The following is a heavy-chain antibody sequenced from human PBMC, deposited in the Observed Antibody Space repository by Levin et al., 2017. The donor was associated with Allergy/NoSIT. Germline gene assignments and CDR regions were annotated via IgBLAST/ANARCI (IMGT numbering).Heavy chain of an antibody. Sequence: PGGSLRLSCAASGFSFSTYAMSWVCQAPGKGLQWVSTLSGSDGGAFYADSVKGRFTISRDNSKNMLYLQMNSLRVEDTAVYYCAKAREANTYFDDWGQGTLVTVSS. CDR3: AKAREANTYFDD. CDR2: LSGSDGGA. V-gene: IGHV3-23*01. J-gene: IGHJ4*02. CDR1: GFSFSTYA.